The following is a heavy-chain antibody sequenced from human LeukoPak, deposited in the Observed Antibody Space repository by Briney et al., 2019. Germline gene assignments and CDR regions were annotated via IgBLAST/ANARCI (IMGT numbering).Heavy chain of an antibody. CDR3: ASGAAAGWDSYNGVDV. V-gene: IGHV4-39*07. CDR1: YGSFSSSSFY. Sequence: SETLSLTCTVSYGSFSSSSFYWGWVRQPPGKGLEWIGTIYYTGSTYYNPSLKSRVTISEDTPKNQFSLKLRSVTAADTAVYYCASGAAAGWDSYNGVDVWGQGTTVIVSS. J-gene: IGHJ6*02. D-gene: IGHD6-13*01. CDR2: IYYTGST.